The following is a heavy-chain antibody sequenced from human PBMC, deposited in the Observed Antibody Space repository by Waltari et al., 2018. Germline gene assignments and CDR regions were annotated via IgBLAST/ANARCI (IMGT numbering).Heavy chain of an antibody. CDR2: ISSNGNYG. CDR3: ARAFVNIAARGMDA. V-gene: IGHV3-74*01. D-gene: IGHD6-13*01. CDR1: GLPFTGYW. Sequence: EVLLVESGGGLVQPGGSLSLSCAASGLPFTGYWLYWVRQAPGKGLVWVSTISSNGNYGTYADSVRGRFTISRDNAKNTLYLQMNSLTAEDTAVYYCARAFVNIAARGMDAWGQGTAVTVSS. J-gene: IGHJ6*02.